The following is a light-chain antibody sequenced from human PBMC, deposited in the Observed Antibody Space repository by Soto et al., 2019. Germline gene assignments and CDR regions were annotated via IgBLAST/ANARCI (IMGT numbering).Light chain of an antibody. J-gene: IGKJ4*01. CDR1: QAIDSW. CDR2: DAS. CDR3: QKYDNFPLT. V-gene: IGKV1-33*01. Sequence: DIQMTQSPSSVSASVGDRVTITCRASQAIDSWLAWYQQKPGEAPKLLISDASNLETGVPSRFSGSGSGTVFTFTISSLQPEDSATYYCQKYDNFPLTFGGGTKVDIK.